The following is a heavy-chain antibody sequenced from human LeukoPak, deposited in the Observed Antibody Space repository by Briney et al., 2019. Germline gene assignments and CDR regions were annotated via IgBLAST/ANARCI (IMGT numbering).Heavy chain of an antibody. CDR2: INPNSDGT. CDR3: ASSLRVLLWFGELSPLDYYYGMDV. D-gene: IGHD3-10*01. J-gene: IGHJ6*02. V-gene: IGHV1-2*02. CDR1: GYTFTGYY. Sequence: ASVKVSCKASGYTFTGYYMHWVRQAPGQGLEWMGWINPNSDGTNYAQKFQGRVTMTRDTSISTAYMELSRLRSDDTAVYYCASSLRVLLWFGELSPLDYYYGMDVWGQGTTVTVSS.